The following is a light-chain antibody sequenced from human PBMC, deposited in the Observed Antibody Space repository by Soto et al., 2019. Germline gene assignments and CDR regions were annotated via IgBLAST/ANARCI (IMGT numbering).Light chain of an antibody. CDR3: QQYNSYLLT. CDR1: QSISSW. CDR2: DAS. V-gene: IGKV1-5*01. J-gene: IGKJ4*01. Sequence: DILMTQSPSTLSASVGDRVTITCRASQSISSWLAWYQQKPGKAPKLLIYDASSLESGVPSRFSGSGSGTEFTLTISSLQPDDFATYYCQQYNSYLLTCGGGTKVEIK.